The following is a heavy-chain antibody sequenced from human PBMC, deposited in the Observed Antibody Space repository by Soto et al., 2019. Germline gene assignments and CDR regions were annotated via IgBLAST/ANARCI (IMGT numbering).Heavy chain of an antibody. J-gene: IGHJ6*04. V-gene: IGHV1-18*01. CDR2: ISAYNGNT. CDR3: ARDYGGNALLDYYGMDV. CDR1: GYTFTSYG. Sequence: ASVKVSCKASGYTFTSYGISWVRQAPGQGLEWMGWISAYNGNTNYAQKLQGRVTITTDESTSTAYMELRSLRSEDTAVYYCARDYGGNALLDYYGMDVWGKGTTVTVSS. D-gene: IGHD4-17*01.